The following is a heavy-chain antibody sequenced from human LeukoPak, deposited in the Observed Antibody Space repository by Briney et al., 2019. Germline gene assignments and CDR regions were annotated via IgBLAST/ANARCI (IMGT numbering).Heavy chain of an antibody. CDR2: IYYSGST. CDR1: GGSISSYY. CDR3: ARRRDGYNCYGMDV. V-gene: IGHV4-59*08. Sequence: SETLSLTCTVSGGSISSYYWSWIRQPPGKGLEWIGYIYYSGSTNYNPSLKSRVTISVDTSKNQFSLKLSSVTAADTAVYYCARRRDGYNCYGMDVWGQGTTVTVSS. D-gene: IGHD5-24*01. J-gene: IGHJ6*02.